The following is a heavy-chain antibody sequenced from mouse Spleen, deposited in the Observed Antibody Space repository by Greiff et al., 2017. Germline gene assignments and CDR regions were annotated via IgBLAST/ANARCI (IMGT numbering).Heavy chain of an antibody. Sequence: EVQLQQSGPELVKPGASVKIPCKASGYTFTDYNMDWVKQSHGKSLEWIGDINPNNGGTIYNQKFKGKATLTVDKSSSTAYMELRSLTSEDTAVYYCAREDYGSSYAWFAYWGQGTLVTVSA. CDR1: GYTFTDYN. J-gene: IGHJ3*01. CDR3: AREDYGSSYAWFAY. CDR2: INPNNGGT. V-gene: IGHV1-18*01. D-gene: IGHD1-1*01.